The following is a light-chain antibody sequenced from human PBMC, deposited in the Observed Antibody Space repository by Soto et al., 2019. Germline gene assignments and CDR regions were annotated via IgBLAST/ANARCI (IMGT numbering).Light chain of an antibody. V-gene: IGLV1-44*01. Sequence: QSVRTQPPSPSGTPGQRVAISCSGSNSNIGTNTVTWYQQLPGTAPKLLIYSNDQRPSGVPDRFSGSKSGTSASLAISGLQSEDEADYYCAAWDDSLNGYVFGTGTKLTVL. CDR3: AAWDDSLNGYV. CDR2: SND. J-gene: IGLJ1*01. CDR1: NSNIGTNT.